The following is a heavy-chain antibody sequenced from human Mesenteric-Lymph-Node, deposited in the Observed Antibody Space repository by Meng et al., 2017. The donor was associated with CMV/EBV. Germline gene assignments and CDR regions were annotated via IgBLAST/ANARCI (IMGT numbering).Heavy chain of an antibody. V-gene: IGHV4-30-4*08. CDR2: IYYSGST. CDR3: ARDRPVQGYHYVLDV. CDR1: GGSISSGDYY. J-gene: IGHJ6*02. Sequence: SETLSLTCTVSGGSISSGDYYWSWIRQPPGKGLGWIGYIYYSGSTSYNPSLKSRVTISVDTSKNQFSLKLSSVTAADTAVYYCARDRPVQGYHYVLDVWGQGTTVTVSS. D-gene: IGHD1-1*01.